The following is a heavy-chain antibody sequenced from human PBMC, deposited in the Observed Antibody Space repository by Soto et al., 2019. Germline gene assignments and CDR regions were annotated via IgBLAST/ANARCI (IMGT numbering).Heavy chain of an antibody. CDR1: GFTFSSYS. V-gene: IGHV3-21*01. J-gene: IGHJ4*02. CDR3: ARDQPRYSYGYGLGY. Sequence: EVQLVESGGGLVKPGGSLRLSCAASGFTFSSYSMNWVRQAPGKGLEWVSSISSSSSYIYYAASVKGRFTISRDNAKNSLYLQMNSLRAEDTAVYYCARDQPRYSYGYGLGYWGQGTLVTVSS. D-gene: IGHD5-18*01. CDR2: ISSSSSYI.